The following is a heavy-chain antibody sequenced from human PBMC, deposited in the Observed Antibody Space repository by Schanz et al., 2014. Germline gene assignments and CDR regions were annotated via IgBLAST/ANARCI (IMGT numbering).Heavy chain of an antibody. D-gene: IGHD6-13*01. V-gene: IGHV3-30*18. J-gene: IGHJ4*02. CDR1: RFTVTNAW. Sequence: VQLVESGGGLVQPGGSLTLSCAASRFTVTNAWMSWVRQAPGKGLEWVGVISYDGSKKSYADSVKGRFTISRDNSKSTLYLQMSSLRAEDTAVYYCAKSQGSSFDSWGQGTLVTVSS. CDR2: ISYDGSKK. CDR3: AKSQGSSFDS.